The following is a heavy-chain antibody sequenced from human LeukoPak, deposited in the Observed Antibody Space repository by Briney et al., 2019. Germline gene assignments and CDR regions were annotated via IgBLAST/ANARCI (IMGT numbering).Heavy chain of an antibody. CDR2: INWNGGST. D-gene: IGHD2-15*01. Sequence: GGSLRLSCAASGFTFEEYGMSWVRQAPGKGLEWVSGINWNGGSTGYADSVKGRFTISRDNAKNSLYLQMNSLRAEDTALYYCARAFGGDTPNYYYYYYMDVWGKGTTVTVSS. J-gene: IGHJ6*03. CDR3: ARAFGGDTPNYYYYYYMDV. V-gene: IGHV3-20*04. CDR1: GFTFEEYG.